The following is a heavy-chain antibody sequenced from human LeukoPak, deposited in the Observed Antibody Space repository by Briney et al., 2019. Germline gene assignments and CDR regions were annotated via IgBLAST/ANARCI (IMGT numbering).Heavy chain of an antibody. V-gene: IGHV3-7*01. CDR2: IKHDGSEK. Sequence: QPGGSLRLSCAASGFTFSSYWMSWVRQAPGKGLEWVASIKHDGSEKYYVDSVKGRFSISRDNSKNSVYLQINSLRAEDTAVYYCARDRRSSGWYDFDYWGQGTLVTVSS. CDR1: GFTFSSYW. J-gene: IGHJ4*02. CDR3: ARDRRSSGWYDFDY. D-gene: IGHD6-19*01.